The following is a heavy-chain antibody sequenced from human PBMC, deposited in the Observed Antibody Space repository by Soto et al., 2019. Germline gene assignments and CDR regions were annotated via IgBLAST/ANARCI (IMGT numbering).Heavy chain of an antibody. CDR3: ARDRLVPYGYGMDV. D-gene: IGHD2-2*01. CDR1: GFTFRSYG. V-gene: IGHV3-33*01. Sequence: QMQLVESGGGVVQPGRSLRLSCAASGFTFRSYGIHWVRQAPGKGLEWVALIWCDGSKKYYVDSVKGRFAVSRENSKNTLYLKMNSLRVEDTAVYYCARDRLVPYGYGMDVWGQGTTVTVSS. CDR2: IWCDGSKK. J-gene: IGHJ6*02.